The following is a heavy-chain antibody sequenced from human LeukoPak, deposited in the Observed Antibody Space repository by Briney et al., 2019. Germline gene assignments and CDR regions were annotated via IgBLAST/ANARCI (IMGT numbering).Heavy chain of an antibody. V-gene: IGHV1-2*02. J-gene: IGHJ6*02. CDR2: INPNSGAT. D-gene: IGHD2-15*01. CDR1: GYTFTGYY. CDR3: ARGSGIYCSGSSCYYYYYGMDV. Sequence: ASVKVSCKASGYTFTGYYMHWVRQAPGQGLEWMGWINPNSGATNYAQKFQGRVTMTRDTSISTAYMELSRLRSDDTAVYYCARGSGIYCSGSSCYYYYYGMDVWGQGTTVTVSS.